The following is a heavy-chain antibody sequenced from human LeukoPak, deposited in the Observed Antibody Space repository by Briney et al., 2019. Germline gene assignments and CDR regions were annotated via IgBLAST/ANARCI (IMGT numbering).Heavy chain of an antibody. CDR2: FDPEDGET. V-gene: IGHV1-24*01. D-gene: IGHD3-10*01. J-gene: IGHJ4*02. CDR1: GYTLTELS. Sequence: ASVKVSCKVSGYTLTELSMHWVRQAPVKGLEWMGGFDPEDGETIYAQKFQGRVTMTEDTSTDTAYMELSSLRSEDTAVYYCATATFMVRGVKPLDYWGQGTLVTVSS. CDR3: ATATFMVRGVKPLDY.